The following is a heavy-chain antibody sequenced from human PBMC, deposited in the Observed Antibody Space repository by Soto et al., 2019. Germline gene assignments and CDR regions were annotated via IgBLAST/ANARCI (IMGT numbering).Heavy chain of an antibody. V-gene: IGHV3-21*01. CDR1: GFTFSSYS. CDR3: ARDTPQDQPSNYFDY. Sequence: GGSLRLSCAASGFTFSSYSMNWVRQAPGKGLEWVSSISSSSSYIYYADSVKGRFTISRDNAKNSLYLQMNSLRAEDTAVYYCARDTPQDQPSNYFDYWGQGTLVTVSS. CDR2: ISSSSSYI. J-gene: IGHJ4*02.